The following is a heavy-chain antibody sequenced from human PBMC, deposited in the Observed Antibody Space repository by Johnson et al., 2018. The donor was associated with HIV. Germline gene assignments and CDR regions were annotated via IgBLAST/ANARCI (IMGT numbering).Heavy chain of an antibody. CDR1: GFTFDDYG. V-gene: IGHV3-20*04. J-gene: IGHJ3*02. CDR2: INWNRGST. Sequence: MLLVESGGGVVRPGGSLRLSCAASGFTFDDYGMSWVRQAPGKGLEWVSGINWNRGSTGYADSVKGRFTISRDNAKNSLYLQMNSVRAEDTALYYCEGEGMGGDIVVVPAARGAFDSWGQGTMVTVSS. D-gene: IGHD2-2*01. CDR3: EGEGMGGDIVVVPAARGAFDS.